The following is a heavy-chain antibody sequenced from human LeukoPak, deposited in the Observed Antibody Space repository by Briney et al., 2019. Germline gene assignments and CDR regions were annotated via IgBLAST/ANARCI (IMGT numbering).Heavy chain of an antibody. Sequence: ASVKVSCKASGYTFTGCYMHWVRQAPGQGLEWMGWINPNSGGTNYAQKFQGRVTMTRDTSISTAYMELSRLRSDDTAVYYCARDRYSSSPPFDYWGQGTLVTVSS. J-gene: IGHJ4*02. CDR1: GYTFTGCY. CDR2: INPNSGGT. CDR3: ARDRYSSSPPFDY. V-gene: IGHV1-2*02. D-gene: IGHD6-6*01.